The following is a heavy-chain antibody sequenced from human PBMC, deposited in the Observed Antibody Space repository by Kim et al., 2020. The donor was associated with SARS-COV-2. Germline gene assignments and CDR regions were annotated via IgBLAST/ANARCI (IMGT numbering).Heavy chain of an antibody. CDR2: IYYSGST. D-gene: IGHD3-3*01. V-gene: IGHV4-31*03. CDR1: SGSISSGGYY. Sequence: SETLSLTCTVSSGSISSGGYYWSWIRQHPGKGLEWIGYIYYSGSTYYNPSLKSRVTISVDTSKNLFSLKLSSVTAADTAVYYCARAGITIFGVVTNFDYWGQGTLVTVSS. J-gene: IGHJ4*02. CDR3: ARAGITIFGVVTNFDY.